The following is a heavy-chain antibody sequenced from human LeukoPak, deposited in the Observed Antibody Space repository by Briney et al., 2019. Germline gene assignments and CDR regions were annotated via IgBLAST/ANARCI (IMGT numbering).Heavy chain of an antibody. CDR2: TSDDGSAK. CDR3: ARAPGGFHGDYSPIGY. V-gene: IGHV3-30-3*01. D-gene: IGHD4-17*01. Sequence: GGSLRLSCAASGFTVSSFAMSWVRQAPGKGLQWLALTSDDGSAKYYADSVKGRFTISRDNSQNTLYLQMNSLRAEETAMYYCARAPGGFHGDYSPIGYWGQGTLVTVSS. CDR1: GFTVSSFA. J-gene: IGHJ4*02.